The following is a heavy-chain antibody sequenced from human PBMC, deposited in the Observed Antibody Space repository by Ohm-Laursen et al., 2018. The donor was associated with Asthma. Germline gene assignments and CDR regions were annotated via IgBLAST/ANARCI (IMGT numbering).Heavy chain of an antibody. V-gene: IGHV3-23*01. Sequence: GSLRLSCTASGFTFSSYAMSWVRQAPGKGLEWVSSISVGGNTHYADSVKGRFTNSRDNSQNTVYLQMNSLRAEDTAIYYCAKDVLGFVAAAQDWGQGTLVTVSS. CDR2: ISVGGNT. J-gene: IGHJ4*02. D-gene: IGHD6-13*01. CDR3: AKDVLGFVAAAQD. CDR1: GFTFSSYA.